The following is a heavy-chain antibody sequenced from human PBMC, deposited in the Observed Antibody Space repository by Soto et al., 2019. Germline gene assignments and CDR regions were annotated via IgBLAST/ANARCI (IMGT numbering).Heavy chain of an antibody. Sequence: SETLSLTCTVSGGSISSGGYYWSWIRQHPGKGLEWIGYIYYSGSTYYNPSLKSRVTISVDTSKNQFSLKLSSVTAADTAVYYCARARAAGIAARARVNWFDPWGQGTLVTVSS. CDR3: ARARAAGIAARARVNWFDP. J-gene: IGHJ5*02. CDR1: GGSISSGGYY. CDR2: IYYSGST. D-gene: IGHD6-6*01. V-gene: IGHV4-31*03.